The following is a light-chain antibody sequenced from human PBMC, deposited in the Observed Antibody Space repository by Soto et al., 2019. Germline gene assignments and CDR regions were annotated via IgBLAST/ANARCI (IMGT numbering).Light chain of an antibody. CDR1: QTLNRN. V-gene: IGKV3-15*01. J-gene: IGKJ1*01. CDR3: QQYNNWPPWT. Sequence: EIVLTQSPGTLSLSPGERATLSCRASQTLNRNLAWYQQKPGQAPRLLIYSASTRATGVPDRFSGSGSGTEFTLTIDSLQSEDFALYYCQQYNNWPPWTFGQGTKVDI. CDR2: SAS.